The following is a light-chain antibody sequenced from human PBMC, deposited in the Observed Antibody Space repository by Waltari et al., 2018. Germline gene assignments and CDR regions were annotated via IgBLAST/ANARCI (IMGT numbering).Light chain of an antibody. Sequence: ELVLTQSPGPLSLSLGERATLSCRASQSVGRSLVWYPQKPGQAPSLLIYDASTRATGIPDRFSGSGSGTDFRLTISRLEPEDFAVYFCQNYVRLPATFGQGTKVEIK. CDR1: QSVGRS. V-gene: IGKV3-20*01. J-gene: IGKJ1*01. CDR2: DAS. CDR3: QNYVRLPAT.